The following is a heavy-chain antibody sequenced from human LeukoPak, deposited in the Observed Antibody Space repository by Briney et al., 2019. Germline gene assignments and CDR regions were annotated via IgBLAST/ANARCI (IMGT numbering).Heavy chain of an antibody. J-gene: IGHJ4*02. CDR3: TRDLQYYDPSGYVAPLIDY. V-gene: IGHV3-7*01. CDR2: IKQDGSLK. Sequence: PGGSLRLSCAASGFTFSNHWMSWVRQAPGKGLEWVANIKQDGSLKYYVDSVKGRFTISRDNAENSLYLQLNSLRAEDTAVYYCTRDLQYYDPSGYVAPLIDYWGQGTLVTVSS. D-gene: IGHD3-22*01. CDR1: GFTFSNHW.